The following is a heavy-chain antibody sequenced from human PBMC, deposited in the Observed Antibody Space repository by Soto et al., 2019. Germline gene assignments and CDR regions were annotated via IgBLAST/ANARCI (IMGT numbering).Heavy chain of an antibody. Sequence: SETLSLTCTVSGGSITASSYYWGWIRQPPGKGLEWIGTIYYSGTTYYNPSLKSRVTISVDTSKNDFSLKLSSVTAADTAVYYCARHKRYSYGPPVGYWGQGTLVTVYS. V-gene: IGHV4-39*01. CDR3: ARHKRYSYGPPVGY. D-gene: IGHD5-18*01. CDR2: IYYSGTT. CDR1: GGSITASSYY. J-gene: IGHJ4*02.